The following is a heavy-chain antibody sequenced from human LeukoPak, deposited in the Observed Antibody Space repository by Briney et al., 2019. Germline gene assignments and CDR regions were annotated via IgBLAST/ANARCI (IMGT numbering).Heavy chain of an antibody. D-gene: IGHD2-8*01. J-gene: IGHJ6*03. CDR1: GGIFSSYA. V-gene: IGHV1-69*01. CDR2: IIPILGPA. CDR3: ATKGENCTNGVCSSRGPWYYYHYYMDV. Sequence: SVKVSCKASGGIFSSYAISWVRQAPGQGLEWVGGIIPILGPANYAQEFQGRVTITADESTSTAYMELSSLRSEDTAVYYCATKGENCTNGVCSSRGPWYYYHYYMDVWGKGAAVTVSS.